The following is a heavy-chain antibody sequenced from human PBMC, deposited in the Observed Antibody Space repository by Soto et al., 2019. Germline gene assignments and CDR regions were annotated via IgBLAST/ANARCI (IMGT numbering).Heavy chain of an antibody. CDR3: AKGGSSWGYYGMDV. V-gene: IGHV3-23*01. CDR2: ISGSGGST. Sequence: GGSLRLSCAASGFTFSSYAMSWVRQAPGKGLEWVSGISGSGGSTYYAVSVKGRFTISRDNARTTLYLQMNSLRAEDTAIYFCAKGGSSWGYYGMDVWGQGTTVTVSS. CDR1: GFTFSSYA. J-gene: IGHJ6*02. D-gene: IGHD6-13*01.